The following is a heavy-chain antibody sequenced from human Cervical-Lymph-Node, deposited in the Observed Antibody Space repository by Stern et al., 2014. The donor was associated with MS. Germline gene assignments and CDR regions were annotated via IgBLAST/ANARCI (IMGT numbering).Heavy chain of an antibody. V-gene: IGHV5-51*03. CDR1: GYTFISYW. D-gene: IGHD4-11*01. Sequence: EAQLEESGAEVKKPGESLKISCKTSGYTFISYWIGWVRQMPGRGLEWIGIIYTGDSHTRYSPPFQGQVTISVDKSISTAYLQWSSLKASDTAIYYCARRSWDYRREYYFDFWGQGTLVTVSS. J-gene: IGHJ4*02. CDR2: IYTGDSHT. CDR3: ARRSWDYRREYYFDF.